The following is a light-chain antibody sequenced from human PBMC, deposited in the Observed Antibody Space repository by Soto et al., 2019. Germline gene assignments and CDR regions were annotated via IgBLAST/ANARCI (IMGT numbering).Light chain of an antibody. CDR3: QQSFVTPRT. Sequence: DIQMTQSPSSLSASVGDRVTITCRASQTLKSYLNWYQHKPEKAPNLLIHDATTLQTGVPSRFSGSGSGTDFTLTISSLQPEDFATYYCQQSFVTPRTFGQGTKVDIK. CDR1: QTLKSY. CDR2: DAT. J-gene: IGKJ1*01. V-gene: IGKV1-39*01.